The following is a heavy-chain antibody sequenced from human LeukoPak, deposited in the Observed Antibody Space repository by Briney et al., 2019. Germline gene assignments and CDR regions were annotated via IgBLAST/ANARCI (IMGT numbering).Heavy chain of an antibody. CDR1: GFTFSSYS. J-gene: IGHJ4*02. D-gene: IGHD3-22*01. Sequence: GGSLRLSCAASGFTFSSYSMNWVRQAPGKGLEWVSSISSSSSYIYYADSVKGRFTISRDNAKNSLYLQMNSLRAEDTAVYYCAKAGITMIALDYWGQGTLVTVSS. CDR2: ISSSSSYI. V-gene: IGHV3-21*01. CDR3: AKAGITMIALDY.